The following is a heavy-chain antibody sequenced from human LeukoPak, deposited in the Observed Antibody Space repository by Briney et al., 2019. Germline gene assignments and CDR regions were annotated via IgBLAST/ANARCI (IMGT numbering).Heavy chain of an antibody. Sequence: ASVKVSCKASGGTFSCYAISWVRQAPGQGLEWMGRIMPILGIANYAQKFQGRVTITADKSTSTAYMELSSLRSEDTAVYYCARGGYYYDSSGRDFDYWGQGTLVTVSS. J-gene: IGHJ4*02. CDR3: ARGGYYYDSSGRDFDY. CDR1: GGTFSCYA. CDR2: IMPILGIA. D-gene: IGHD3-22*01. V-gene: IGHV1-69*04.